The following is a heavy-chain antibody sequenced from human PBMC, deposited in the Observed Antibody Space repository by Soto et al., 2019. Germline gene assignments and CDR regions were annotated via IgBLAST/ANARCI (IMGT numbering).Heavy chain of an antibody. D-gene: IGHD3-3*01. J-gene: IGHJ6*02. V-gene: IGHV4-34*01. Sequence: AVYGGSFSGYYWSWIRQPPGKGLEWIGEINHSGSTNYNPSLKSRVTISVDTSKNQFSLKLSSVTAADTAVYYCARNGSYYDFWSGYYFGGGMDVWGQGTTVTVSS. CDR2: INHSGST. CDR1: GGSFSGYY. CDR3: ARNGSYYDFWSGYYFGGGMDV.